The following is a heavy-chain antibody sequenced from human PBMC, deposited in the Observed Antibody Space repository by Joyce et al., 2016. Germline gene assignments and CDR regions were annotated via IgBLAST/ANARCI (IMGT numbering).Heavy chain of an antibody. CDR1: GIIFSSKE. V-gene: IGHV3-48*03. CDR3: TTPSCAN. Sequence: EVHLVESGGGLVQPGGSLRLYCAASGIIFSSKEMNWVRQAPGKVLEGISFINSDDSMIHYADSVRGRFTISRDNARNSLYLEMNYLRVEDTAIYYCTTPSCANWGQGSLVTVSS. J-gene: IGHJ4*02. D-gene: IGHD2-2*01. CDR2: INSDDSMI.